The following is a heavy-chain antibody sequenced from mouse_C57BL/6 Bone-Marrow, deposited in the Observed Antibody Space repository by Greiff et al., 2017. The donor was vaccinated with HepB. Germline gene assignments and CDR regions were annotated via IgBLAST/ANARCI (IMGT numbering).Heavy chain of an antibody. CDR1: GYTFTNYW. Sequence: VQLQQSGAELVRPGTSVKMSCKASGYTFTNYWIGWAKQRPGHGLEWIGDIYPGGGYTNYNEKFKGKATLTADKSSSTAYMQFRGLASEDYAIYYCARWGAMDFWGRGTAATVTS. J-gene: IGHJ4*01. CDR2: IYPGGGYT. V-gene: IGHV1-63*01. CDR3: ARWGAMDF.